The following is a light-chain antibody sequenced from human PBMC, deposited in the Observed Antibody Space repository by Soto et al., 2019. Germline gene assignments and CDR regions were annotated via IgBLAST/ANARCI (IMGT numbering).Light chain of an antibody. J-gene: IGKJ2*01. V-gene: IGKV3-20*01. CDR1: QNFGNTF. CDR2: GAS. CDR3: QQYGSSPYT. Sequence: EIVLTQSPGTLSLSPGERATLSCRASQNFGNTFLAWYQQKPGQAPRLLIYGASSRATGIPDRFSGSGSETDFTLTISRLEPEDFAVYYCQQYGSSPYTVGQGTKLEIK.